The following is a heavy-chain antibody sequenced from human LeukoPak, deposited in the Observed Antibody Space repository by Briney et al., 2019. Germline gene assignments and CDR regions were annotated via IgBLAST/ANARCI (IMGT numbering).Heavy chain of an antibody. CDR3: ARRGGSRLRFLEWSPDLYYFDY. J-gene: IGHJ4*02. CDR2: INPNSGGT. Sequence: GASVKVSCKASGYTFTSYGISWVRQAPGQGLEWMGWINPNSGGTNYAQKFQGRVTMTRDTSISTAYMELTRLRSDDTAVYYCARRGGSRLRFLEWSPDLYYFDYWGQGTLVTVSS. D-gene: IGHD3-3*01. CDR1: GYTFTSYG. V-gene: IGHV1-2*02.